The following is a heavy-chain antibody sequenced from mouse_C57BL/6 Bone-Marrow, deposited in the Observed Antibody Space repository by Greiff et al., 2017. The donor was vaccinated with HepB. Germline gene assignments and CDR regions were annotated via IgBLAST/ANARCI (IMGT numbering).Heavy chain of an antibody. CDR3: ARVYGNSWFAY. CDR2: ISDGGSYT. Sequence: EVHLVESGGGLVKPGGSLKLSCAASGFTFSSYAMSWVRQTPEKRLEWVATISDGGSYTYYPDNVKGRFTISRDNAKNNLYLQMSHLKSEDTAMYYCARVYGNSWFAYWGQGTLVTVSA. V-gene: IGHV5-4*01. CDR1: GFTFSSYA. D-gene: IGHD2-1*01. J-gene: IGHJ3*01.